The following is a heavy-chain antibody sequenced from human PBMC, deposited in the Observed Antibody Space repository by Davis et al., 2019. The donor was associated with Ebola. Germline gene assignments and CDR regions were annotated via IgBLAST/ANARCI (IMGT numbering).Heavy chain of an antibody. J-gene: IGHJ4*02. CDR1: GYTFTSYG. CDR3: ARDHGGWSPYFDY. V-gene: IGHV1-18*01. D-gene: IGHD6-19*01. CDR2: ITAYNGTT. Sequence: ASVKVSCKASGYTFTSYGISWVRQAPGQGLEWLASITAYNGTTNYAQKLQGRVTMTTDTSTSTAYMELRSLRSDDTAVYYCARDHGGWSPYFDYWGQGALVTVSS.